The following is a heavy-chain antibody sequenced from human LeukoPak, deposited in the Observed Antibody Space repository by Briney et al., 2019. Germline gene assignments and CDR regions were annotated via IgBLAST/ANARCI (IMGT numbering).Heavy chain of an antibody. V-gene: IGHV4-34*01. CDR2: IYHSGST. Sequence: PSETLSLTCAVYGGSFSGYYWSWIRQPPGKGLEWIGSIYHSGSTYYNPSLKSRVTISVDTSKNQFSLKLSSVTAADTAVYYCARDLAVAAPDYWGQGTLVTVSS. J-gene: IGHJ4*02. CDR1: GGSFSGYY. D-gene: IGHD6-19*01. CDR3: ARDLAVAAPDY.